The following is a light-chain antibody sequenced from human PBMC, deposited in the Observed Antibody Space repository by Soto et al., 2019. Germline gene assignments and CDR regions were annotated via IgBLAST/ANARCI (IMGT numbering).Light chain of an antibody. CDR1: QDIRSS. J-gene: IGKJ4*01. CDR2: TVS. V-gene: IGKV1-9*01. Sequence: DIPLTQSPSFLSASVGDRLTITCRASQDIRSSLAWYQQKPGKAPTLLIYTVSTLQSGVPSKFSGSRSGTEFTLTISSLQPEYVATYYCQQFNSSPFTFGGGTKVEI. CDR3: QQFNSSPFT.